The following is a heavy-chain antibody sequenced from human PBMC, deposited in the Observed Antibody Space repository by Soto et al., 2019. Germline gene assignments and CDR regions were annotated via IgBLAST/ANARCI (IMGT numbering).Heavy chain of an antibody. J-gene: IGHJ6*02. CDR1: GFTFSSYA. V-gene: IGHV3-30-3*01. D-gene: IGHD6-13*01. CDR3: XREGAAAXXGYYGMDV. CDR2: ISYDGSNK. Sequence: QVPLVESGGGVVQPGRSLRLSCAASGFTFSSYAMHWVRQAPGKGLEWVAVISYDGSNKYYADSVKGRFTISRDNSKNTLYLQMNSLRAEDTAVYYCXREGAAAXXGYYGMDVWGQGTTVTVSS.